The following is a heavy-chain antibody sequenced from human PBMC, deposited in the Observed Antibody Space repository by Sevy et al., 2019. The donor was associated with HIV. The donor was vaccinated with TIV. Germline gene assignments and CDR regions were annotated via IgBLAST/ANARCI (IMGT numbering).Heavy chain of an antibody. D-gene: IGHD3-10*01. J-gene: IGHJ4*02. CDR2: ISGSGCGK. V-gene: IGHV3-23*01. CDR3: AKEFYRGSYLED. CDR1: GFTFSSFA. Sequence: GGSLRLSCAASGFTFSSFAISWVRQAPGKGLEWVSDISGSGCGKKYADSVKGRFTVSRDNAQNTVFLQMNNLRGEDTGLYYCAKEFYRGSYLEDWGQGTLVTVSS.